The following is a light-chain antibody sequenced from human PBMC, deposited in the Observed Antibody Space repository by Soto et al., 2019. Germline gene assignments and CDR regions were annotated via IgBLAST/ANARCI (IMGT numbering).Light chain of an antibody. Sequence: EIVLTQSPATLSLSPGERATLSYRASQSVTSNYLAWFQQKPGQAPRLLIYGASNRATGIPDRFSGSGSGTDFTLTISRLEPEDFAVYYCQQYGGLPRTFGQGTKVEIK. V-gene: IGKV3-20*01. J-gene: IGKJ1*01. CDR3: QQYGGLPRT. CDR2: GAS. CDR1: QSVTSNY.